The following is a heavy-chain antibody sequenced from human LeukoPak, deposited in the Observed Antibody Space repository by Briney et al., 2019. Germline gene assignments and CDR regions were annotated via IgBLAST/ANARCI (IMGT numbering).Heavy chain of an antibody. CDR1: GFTFSTYT. J-gene: IGHJ4*02. CDR2: ISGSGGST. CDR3: ANGDYWSIFDY. V-gene: IGHV3-23*01. D-gene: IGHD4-17*01. Sequence: GGSLRLSCVASGFTFSTYTMNWIRQAPGKGLEWVSAISGSGGSTYYADSVKGRFTISRDNSKNTLYLQMNSLRAEDTAVYYCANGDYWSIFDYWGQGTLVTVSS.